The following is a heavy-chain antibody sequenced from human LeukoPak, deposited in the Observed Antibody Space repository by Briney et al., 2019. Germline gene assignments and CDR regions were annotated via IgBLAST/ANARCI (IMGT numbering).Heavy chain of an antibody. CDR3: ACQLNEAAGAGDFDY. CDR1: GYTFTSYY. CDR2: ISRNNGNR. Sequence: ASVKVSCKASGYTFTSYYMHWVRQAPGQGLEWMGWISRNNGNRNYAQRLQGRVTMTTDTTTGTTYMELRSLRSDDTGVYYCACQLNEAAGAGDFDYWGQGTLVTVSS. D-gene: IGHD6-13*01. J-gene: IGHJ4*02. V-gene: IGHV1-18*04.